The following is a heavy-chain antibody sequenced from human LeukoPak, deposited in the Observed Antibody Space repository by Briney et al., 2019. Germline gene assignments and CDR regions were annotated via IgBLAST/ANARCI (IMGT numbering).Heavy chain of an antibody. CDR3: ARDQTLYYDSSGYYYRYYGMDV. CDR2: ISSSGSTI. V-gene: IGHV3-48*03. D-gene: IGHD3-22*01. CDR1: GFTFNSYE. Sequence: PGGSLRLSCAASGFTFNSYEMNWVRQAPGKGLEWVSYISSSGSTIYYADSVKGRFTISRDNAKNSLYLQMNSLRAEDTAVYYCARDQTLYYDSSGYYYRYYGMDVWGQGTTVTVSS. J-gene: IGHJ6*02.